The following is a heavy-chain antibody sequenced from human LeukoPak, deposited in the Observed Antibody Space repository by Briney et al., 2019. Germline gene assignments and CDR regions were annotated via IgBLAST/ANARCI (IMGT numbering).Heavy chain of an antibody. D-gene: IGHD3-9*01. CDR2: IKQDGSEK. J-gene: IGHJ3*02. CDR1: GFTFSTYW. V-gene: IGHV3-7*01. Sequence: GGSLRLSCAASGFTFSTYWMSWVRQAPGKGLEWVANIKQDGSEKYYVDSVKGRFTISRDNPKNSLYLQMNTLRPEDTAVYYCARRRRTDILTGFIDAFDIWGQGTMVTVSS. CDR3: ARRRRTDILTGFIDAFDI.